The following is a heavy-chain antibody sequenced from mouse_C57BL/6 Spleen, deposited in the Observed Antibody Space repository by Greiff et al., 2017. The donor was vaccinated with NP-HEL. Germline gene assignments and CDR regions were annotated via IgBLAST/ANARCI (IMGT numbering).Heavy chain of an antibody. D-gene: IGHD1-1*01. V-gene: IGHV1-50*01. CDR1: GYTFTSYW. CDR2: IDPSDSYT. Sequence: VQLQQPGAELVKPGASVKLSCKASGYTFTSYWMQWVKQRPGQGLEWIGEIDPSDSYTNYNQKFKGKATLTVDTSSSTAYMQLSSLTSEDSAVYYCASPLYYGSTYFDYWGQGTTLTVSS. J-gene: IGHJ2*01. CDR3: ASPLYYGSTYFDY.